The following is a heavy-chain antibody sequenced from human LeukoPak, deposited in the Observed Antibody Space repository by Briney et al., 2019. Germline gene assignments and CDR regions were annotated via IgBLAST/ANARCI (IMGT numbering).Heavy chain of an antibody. CDR1: GYTFTSYD. Sequence: GASVKVSCKSSGYTFTSYDITWGRQATGQGLEWMGWMNPNSGNTGYAQKFQGRVTITRNTSISTAYMELSSLRSEDTAVYYCARIKDYYYMDVWGKGTTVTVSS. J-gene: IGHJ6*03. CDR2: MNPNSGNT. V-gene: IGHV1-8*03. CDR3: ARIKDYYYMDV.